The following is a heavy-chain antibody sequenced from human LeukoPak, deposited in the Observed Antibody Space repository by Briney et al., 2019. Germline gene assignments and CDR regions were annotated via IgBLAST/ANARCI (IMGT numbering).Heavy chain of an antibody. J-gene: IGHJ3*02. CDR2: ISGSGGST. CDR3: AKPVYDFWSGYSIDAFDI. V-gene: IGHV3-23*01. Sequence: PGGSLRLSCAASGFTFSSYAMSWVRQAPGKGLEWVSAISGSGGSTYYAASVKGRFTISRDNSKNTLYMQMNSLRAEDTAVYYCAKPVYDFWSGYSIDAFDIWGQGTMVTVSS. D-gene: IGHD3-3*01. CDR1: GFTFSSYA.